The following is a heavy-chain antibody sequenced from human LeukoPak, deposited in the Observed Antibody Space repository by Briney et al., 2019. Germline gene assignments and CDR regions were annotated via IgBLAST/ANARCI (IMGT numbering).Heavy chain of an antibody. Sequence: SVNVSCKASGGTFSSYAISWVRQAPGQGLEWMGGIIPIFGTANYAQKFQGRVTITTDESTSTANMELSSLRSEDTAVYYCAREWVWGRLSGGGAFDIWGQGTMVTVSS. D-gene: IGHD6-25*01. J-gene: IGHJ3*02. V-gene: IGHV1-69*05. CDR1: GGTFSSYA. CDR3: AREWVWGRLSGGGAFDI. CDR2: IIPIFGTA.